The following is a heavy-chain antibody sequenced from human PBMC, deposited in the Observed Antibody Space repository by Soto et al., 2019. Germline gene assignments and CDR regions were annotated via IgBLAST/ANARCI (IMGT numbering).Heavy chain of an antibody. CDR1: GYTFTRYG. V-gene: IGHV1-18*01. D-gene: IGHD3-16*01. CDR2: INTNNGNT. Sequence: QVQLVQSGAEVKNPGASVKVSCKASGYTFTRYGIGWARQAPGQGLEWMGWINTNNGNTNYAQNAQDRVTLTTETSTRTAYMELRSLRSNDTAIYYCAMVDVYVTPSPQDVWGQGTTVIVSS. CDR3: AMVDVYVTPSPQDV. J-gene: IGHJ6*02.